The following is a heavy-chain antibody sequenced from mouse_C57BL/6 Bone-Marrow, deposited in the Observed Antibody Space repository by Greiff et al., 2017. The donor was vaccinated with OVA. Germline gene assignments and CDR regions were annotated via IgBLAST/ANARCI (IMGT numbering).Heavy chain of an antibody. J-gene: IGHJ1*03. CDR3: ANGWWYFDV. CDR2: IDPSDSYT. D-gene: IGHD1-1*02. CDR1: GYTFTSYW. Sequence: QVQLQQPGAELVMPGASVKLSCKASGYTFTSYWMHWVKQRPGQGLEWIGEIDPSDSYTNYNQKFKGKSTLTVDKSSSTAYMQLSSLTSEDSAVYYGANGWWYFDVWGTGTMVTVSS. V-gene: IGHV1-69*01.